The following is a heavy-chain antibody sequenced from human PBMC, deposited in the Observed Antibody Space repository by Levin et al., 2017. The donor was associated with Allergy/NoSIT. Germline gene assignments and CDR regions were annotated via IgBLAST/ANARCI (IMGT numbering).Heavy chain of an antibody. CDR2: ISYDGSDE. Sequence: GESLKISCAASGFIFSSYGMHWVRQAPGKGLEWVAVISYDGSDEHYADSVKGRFTVSRDNSKDTLSLQMNSLRADDTAVYYCARSSGSHFDYWGQGALVTVSS. J-gene: IGHJ4*02. D-gene: IGHD3-10*01. V-gene: IGHV3-30*03. CDR1: GFIFSSYG. CDR3: ARSSGSHFDY.